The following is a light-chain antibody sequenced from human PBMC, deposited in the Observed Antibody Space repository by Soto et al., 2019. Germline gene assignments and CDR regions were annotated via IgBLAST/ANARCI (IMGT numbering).Light chain of an antibody. CDR1: QRISGY. CDR2: GAS. CDR3: QKYNYAPPT. Sequence: DAQMTQSPSSLSAFVGDRVTITCRASQRISGYLAWYQQKSGEVPKLLIYGASSLQSGVSSRFSGSGSGTDFTLTISSLQHEDVLTYYRQKYNYAPPTFGGGTKVEIK. V-gene: IGKV1-27*01. J-gene: IGKJ4*01.